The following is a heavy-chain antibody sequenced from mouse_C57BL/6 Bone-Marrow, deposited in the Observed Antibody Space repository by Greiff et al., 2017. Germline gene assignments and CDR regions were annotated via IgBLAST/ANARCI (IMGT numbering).Heavy chain of an antibody. CDR2: ILPGSGST. Sequence: QVQLQQSGAELLKPGASVKLSCKATGYTFTGYWIEWVKQRPGHGLEWIVEILPGSGSTNYNAQFKGKAPFTADTSSNTAYMQLSSLTTEYSAIYYCARDYYGSSSHFDYWCQGTTLTVSS. V-gene: IGHV1-9*01. J-gene: IGHJ2*01. CDR3: ARDYYGSSSHFDY. D-gene: IGHD1-1*01. CDR1: GYTFTGYW.